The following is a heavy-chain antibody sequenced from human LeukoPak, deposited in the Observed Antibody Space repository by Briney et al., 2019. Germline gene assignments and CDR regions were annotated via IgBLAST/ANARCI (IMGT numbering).Heavy chain of an antibody. CDR1: GGSISSSSYY. Sequence: SETLSLTCTVSGGSISSSSYYWGWIRQPPGKGLEWIGSIYYSGSTYYNPSLKSRVTISVDTSKNQFSLKLSSVTAADTAVYYCARDVTMSDWGQGTLVTVSS. D-gene: IGHD3-10*02. V-gene: IGHV4-39*07. J-gene: IGHJ4*02. CDR2: IYYSGST. CDR3: ARDVTMSD.